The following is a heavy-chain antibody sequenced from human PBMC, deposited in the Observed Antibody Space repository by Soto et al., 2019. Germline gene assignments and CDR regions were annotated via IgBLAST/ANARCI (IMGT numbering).Heavy chain of an antibody. D-gene: IGHD4-17*01. CDR1: GGSISSYY. CDR3: ARLDYGGAQGWFDP. V-gene: IGHV4-59*01. Sequence: ETLSLTCTVSGGSISSYYWSWIRQPPGKGLEWIGYIYYSGSTNYNPSLKSRVTISVDTSKNQFSLKLSSVTAADTAVYYCARLDYGGAQGWFDPWGQGTLVTVSS. CDR2: IYYSGST. J-gene: IGHJ5*02.